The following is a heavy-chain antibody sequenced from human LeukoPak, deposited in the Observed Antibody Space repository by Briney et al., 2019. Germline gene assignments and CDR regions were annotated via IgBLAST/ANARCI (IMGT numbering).Heavy chain of an antibody. D-gene: IGHD3-22*01. J-gene: IGHJ4*02. V-gene: IGHV1-18*01. Sequence: ASVKVSCKASGYTFTSYGISWVRQAPGQGLEWMGWISAYNGNTNYAQKLQGRVTMTTDTSTSTAYMELRSLRSDDTAVYYCARGTYYYDSSGYYYWMNFFDYWGQGTLVTVSS. CDR1: GYTFTSYG. CDR3: ARGTYYYDSSGYYYWMNFFDY. CDR2: ISAYNGNT.